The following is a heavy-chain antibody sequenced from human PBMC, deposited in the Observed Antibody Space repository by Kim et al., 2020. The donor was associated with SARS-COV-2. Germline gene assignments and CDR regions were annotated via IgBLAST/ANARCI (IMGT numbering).Heavy chain of an antibody. CDR3: ARDSVYDYIWGSYPETGSAAFDI. J-gene: IGHJ3*02. CDR1: GGSISSYY. Sequence: SETLSLTCTVSGGSISSYYWSWIRQPPGKGLEWIGYIYYSGSTNYNPSLKSRVTISVDTSKNQFSLKLSSVTASDTAVYYCARDSVYDYIWGSYPETGSAAFDIWGQGTMVTVSS. V-gene: IGHV4-59*01. D-gene: IGHD3-16*02. CDR2: IYYSGST.